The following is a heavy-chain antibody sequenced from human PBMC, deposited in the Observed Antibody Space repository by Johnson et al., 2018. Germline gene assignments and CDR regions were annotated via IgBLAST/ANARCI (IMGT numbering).Heavy chain of an antibody. V-gene: IGHV3-33*01. CDR2: IWYDGSNK. CDR3: ARDTYGSGWDHAFDI. J-gene: IGHJ3*02. D-gene: IGHD6-19*01. CDR1: GFTFSSYG. Sequence: QVQLVQSGGGVVQPGRSLRLSCAASGFTFSSYGMHWVRQAPGKGLEWVAVIWYDGSNKYYADSVKGRFTISRDNSKNTLYLQMNSLRAEDTAVYYCARDTYGSGWDHAFDIWGQGTMVTVSS.